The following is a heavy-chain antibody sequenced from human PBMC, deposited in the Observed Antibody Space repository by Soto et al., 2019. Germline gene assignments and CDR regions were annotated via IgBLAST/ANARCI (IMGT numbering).Heavy chain of an antibody. D-gene: IGHD4-17*01. CDR3: ARDPPPYGGTPPP. Sequence: GGSLRLSCAASGFTFSSYSMNWVRQAPGKGLEWVSSISSSSSYIYYADSVKGRFTISRGNAKNSLYLQMNSLRAEDTAVYYCARDPPPYGGTPPPWGQGTLVTVSS. J-gene: IGHJ5*02. CDR1: GFTFSSYS. CDR2: ISSSSSYI. V-gene: IGHV3-21*01.